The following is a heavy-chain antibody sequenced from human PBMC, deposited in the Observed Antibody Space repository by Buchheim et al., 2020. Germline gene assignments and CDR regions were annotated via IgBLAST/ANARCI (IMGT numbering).Heavy chain of an antibody. V-gene: IGHV4-34*12. CDR3: ARVSGFSSGLS. D-gene: IGHD5-18*01. CDR1: GGSFSGHY. Sequence: QVRLQQWGAGLLKPSETLSLTCAVYGGSFSGHYWSWIRQPPGKGLEWIGEVIHGGSANYNPSLRSRLTISIAPSKSQFSLNLSSVTAADTAVYYCARVSGFSSGLSWGQGTL. CDR2: VIHGGSA. J-gene: IGHJ4*02.